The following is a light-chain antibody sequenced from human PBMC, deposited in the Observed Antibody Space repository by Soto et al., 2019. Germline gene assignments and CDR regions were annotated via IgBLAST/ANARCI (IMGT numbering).Light chain of an antibody. CDR3: CSYAGSKNFV. CDR2: EVG. Sequence: QSVLTQPPSASGSPGQSVTISCTGSNSDIGAYNHVSWYQQHPGKAPKLIIYEVGERPSGVPDRFSGSKSGNTASLTVSGLRAEDEADYYCCSYAGSKNFVFGTGTKVTVL. J-gene: IGLJ1*01. CDR1: NSDIGAYNH. V-gene: IGLV2-8*01.